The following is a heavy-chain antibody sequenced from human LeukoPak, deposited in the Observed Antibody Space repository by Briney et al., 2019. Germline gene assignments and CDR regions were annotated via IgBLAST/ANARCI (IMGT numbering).Heavy chain of an antibody. Sequence: SQTLSLTCTVSGGSISSGSYYWSWIRQPAGKGLEWIGRIYTSGSTNYNPSLKSRVTISVDTSKNQFSLKLSSVTAADTAVYYCARSRSQWGVRGVIIALFDYWGQGTLVTVSS. V-gene: IGHV4-61*02. D-gene: IGHD3-10*01. CDR2: IYTSGST. CDR1: GGSISSGSYY. CDR3: ARSRSQWGVRGVIIALFDY. J-gene: IGHJ4*02.